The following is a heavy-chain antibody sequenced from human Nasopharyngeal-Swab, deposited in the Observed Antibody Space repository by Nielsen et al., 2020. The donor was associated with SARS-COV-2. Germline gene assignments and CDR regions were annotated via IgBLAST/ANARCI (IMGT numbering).Heavy chain of an antibody. V-gene: IGHV4-38-2*02. CDR2: IYHSGST. Sequence: GSLRLSCTVSGYSISSGYYWGWIRQPPGKGLEWIGSIYHSGSTYYNPSLKSRVTISVDTSKNQFSLKLSSVTAADTAVYYCAREDYSDYYGMDVWGQGTTVTVSS. D-gene: IGHD4-11*01. CDR1: GYSISSGYY. CDR3: AREDYSDYYGMDV. J-gene: IGHJ6*02.